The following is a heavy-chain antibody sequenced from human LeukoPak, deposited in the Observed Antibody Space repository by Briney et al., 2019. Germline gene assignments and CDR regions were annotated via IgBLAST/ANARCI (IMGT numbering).Heavy chain of an antibody. J-gene: IGHJ4*02. CDR1: GGSISSSSYC. D-gene: IGHD2-15*01. V-gene: IGHV4-39*01. Sequence: LETLSLSCTVSGGSISSSSYCWGSIRQPPGKGLEWIGSIYYSGSTYYNPSPKSRVTISVDTSNNQFSLKVTSVTAADTAVYYCVRHGGGYCSGGSCYVDYWGQGTLVTVSS. CDR2: IYYSGST. CDR3: VRHGGGYCSGGSCYVDY.